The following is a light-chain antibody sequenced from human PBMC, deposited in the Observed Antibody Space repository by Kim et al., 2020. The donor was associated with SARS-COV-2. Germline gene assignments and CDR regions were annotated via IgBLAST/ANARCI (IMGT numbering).Light chain of an antibody. CDR1: QSVSSY. CDR2: DAS. CDR3: QQRSNWPPVFT. J-gene: IGKJ3*01. Sequence: PGDSATLSCRASQSVSSYLAWYQQKPGQAPRLLIYDASNRATGIPARFSGSGSGTDFTLTISSLEPEDFAVYYCQQRSNWPPVFTFGPGTKVDIK. V-gene: IGKV3-11*01.